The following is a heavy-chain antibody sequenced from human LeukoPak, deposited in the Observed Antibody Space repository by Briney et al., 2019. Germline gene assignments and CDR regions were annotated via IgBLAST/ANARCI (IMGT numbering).Heavy chain of an antibody. Sequence: ASVKVSCKASGYTFTSYYIHWVRQAPGQGVEWMGIINPSVGSTTYARKFQGRVIMTRDTSTRTVYMELSSLRSEDTAVYYCARGAYDSTGYYYFDYWGQGTLVTVSS. J-gene: IGHJ4*02. CDR2: INPSVGST. V-gene: IGHV1-46*01. CDR3: ARGAYDSTGYYYFDY. D-gene: IGHD3-22*01. CDR1: GYTFTSYY.